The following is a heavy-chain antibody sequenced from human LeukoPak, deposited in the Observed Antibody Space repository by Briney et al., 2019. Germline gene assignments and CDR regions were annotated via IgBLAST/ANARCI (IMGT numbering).Heavy chain of an antibody. CDR2: IKQDGSQK. CDR3: ARIGYSSSSEDY. CDR1: AFTFSSYW. Sequence: GGSLRLSCAASAFTFSSYWMSWVRQAPGKGLEWVANIKQDGSQKYYLDSVKGRFSISRDNPKNSVYLQMNSLRAEDTAVYYCARIGYSSSSEDYWGQGTLVTVSP. J-gene: IGHJ4*02. V-gene: IGHV3-7*01. D-gene: IGHD6-6*01.